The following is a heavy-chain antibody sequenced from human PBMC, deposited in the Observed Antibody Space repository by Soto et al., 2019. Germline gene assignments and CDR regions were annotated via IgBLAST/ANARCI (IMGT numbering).Heavy chain of an antibody. CDR2: IYYSGST. Sequence: KASETLSLTCTVSGGSISSSSYYWGWIRQPPGKGLEWIGSIYYSGSTYYNPSLKSRVTISVDTSKNQFSLKLSSVTAADTAVYYCARRFGQLWFGVGGMDVWGQGTTVTVSS. D-gene: IGHD3-10*01. CDR3: ARRFGQLWFGVGGMDV. V-gene: IGHV4-39*01. CDR1: GGSISSSSYY. J-gene: IGHJ6*02.